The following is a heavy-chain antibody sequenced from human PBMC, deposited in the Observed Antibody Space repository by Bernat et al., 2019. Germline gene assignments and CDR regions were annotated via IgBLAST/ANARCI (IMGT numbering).Heavy chain of an antibody. D-gene: IGHD6-19*01. Sequence: QVQLVQSGAEVKKPGASVKVSCKASGYTFTSYYMHWVRQAPGQGLEWMGIINPSGGSTSYAQKFQGRVTMTRDTSTSTVYMELSSLRSEDTAVYYCARDAHIGWLEKCFDYWGQGTLVTVSS. CDR3: ARDAHIGWLEKCFDY. J-gene: IGHJ4*02. V-gene: IGHV1-46*03. CDR1: GYTFTSYY. CDR2: INPSGGST.